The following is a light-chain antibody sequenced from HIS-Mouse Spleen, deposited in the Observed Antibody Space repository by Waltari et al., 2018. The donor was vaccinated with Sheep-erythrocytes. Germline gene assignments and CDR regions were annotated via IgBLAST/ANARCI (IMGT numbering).Light chain of an antibody. CDR2: GAS. CDR1: QSVRSSY. V-gene: IGKV3-20*01. J-gene: IGKJ3*01. CDR3: QQYGSSRQQTFT. Sequence: EIVLTQSPGTLSLSPGESATLSCRASQSVRSSYLAWYQQKPGQAPRLLIYGASSRATGIPDRFSGSGSGTDFTLTISRLEPEDFAVYYCQQYGSSRQQTFTFGPGTKVDIK.